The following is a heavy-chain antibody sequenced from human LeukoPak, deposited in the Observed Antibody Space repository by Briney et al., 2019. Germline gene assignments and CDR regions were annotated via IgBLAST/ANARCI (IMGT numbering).Heavy chain of an antibody. V-gene: IGHV4-31*03. CDR1: GGSISSGRYY. J-gene: IGHJ4*02. D-gene: IGHD3-16*01. CDR3: ARDRRYYFDY. Sequence: SETLSLTCTVSGGSISSGRYYWSWIRQHPGKGLEWIGYIYYSGSTYYNPSLKSRVTISVDTSKNQFSLKLSSVTAADTAVYYCARDRRYYFDYWGQGTLVTVSS. CDR2: IYYSGST.